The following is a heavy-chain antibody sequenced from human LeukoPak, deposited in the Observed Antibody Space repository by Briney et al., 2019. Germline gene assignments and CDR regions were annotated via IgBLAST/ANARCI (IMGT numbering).Heavy chain of an antibody. D-gene: IGHD6-13*01. CDR3: ARGPYSSNWYVDY. V-gene: IGHV3-48*03. J-gene: IGHJ4*02. CDR2: ISRTGNSK. Sequence: SGGSLRLSCAASGFTLSSYEMNWVRLASGKGLEWISYISRTGNSKYYADSVKGRFTISRDSTKNSLYLQMNSLRAEDTAVYYCARGPYSSNWYVDYWGQGTLVTVSS. CDR1: GFTLSSYE.